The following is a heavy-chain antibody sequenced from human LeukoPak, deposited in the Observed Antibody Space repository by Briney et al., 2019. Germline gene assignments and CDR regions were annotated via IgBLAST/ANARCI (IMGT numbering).Heavy chain of an antibody. J-gene: IGHJ3*02. D-gene: IGHD5-24*01. CDR2: IRSKAYGGTI. Sequence: GRSLRLSCIVSGFSFGDYAMSWVRQAPGKGLEWVGFIRSKAYGGTIEYAASVKGRFTISRDDSKSIAYLQMNSLKTEDTAVYYCTRVEDGYNVDDAFDIWGQGTMVTVSS. CDR3: TRVEDGYNVDDAFDI. V-gene: IGHV3-49*04. CDR1: GFSFGDYA.